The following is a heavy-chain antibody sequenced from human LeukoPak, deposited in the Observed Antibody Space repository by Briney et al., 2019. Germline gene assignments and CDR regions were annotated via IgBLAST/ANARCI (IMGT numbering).Heavy chain of an antibody. J-gene: IGHJ3*02. Sequence: GGSLGLSCAASGFTFSTYSMNWVRQTPGKGLEWVSYIQSSSNTIYYADSVKGRFTISRDNAKNALYLQMNSLKAEDTALYYCARKLKTGTTEGAFDIWGQGTMVTVSS. V-gene: IGHV3-48*01. CDR1: GFTFSTYS. D-gene: IGHD1-7*01. CDR2: IQSSSNTI. CDR3: ARKLKTGTTEGAFDI.